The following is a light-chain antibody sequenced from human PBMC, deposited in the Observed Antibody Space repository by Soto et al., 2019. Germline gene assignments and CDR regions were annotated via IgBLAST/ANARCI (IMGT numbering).Light chain of an antibody. V-gene: IGLV2-8*01. J-gene: IGLJ3*02. CDR3: CSFGGGNKVL. Sequence: QSALTQPPSASGSPGQSVTISCTGTSSDVGGYNFVSWYQQHPGKVPKPMNYEVSKRPSGVPDRFSGAKSGNTASLTVSGLQAEDEADYYCCSFGGGNKVLFGGGTKLTVL. CDR1: SSDVGGYNF. CDR2: EVS.